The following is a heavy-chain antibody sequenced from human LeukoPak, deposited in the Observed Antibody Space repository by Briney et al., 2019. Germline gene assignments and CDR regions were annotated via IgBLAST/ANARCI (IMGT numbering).Heavy chain of an antibody. Sequence: GGTLRLSCAASGFTFSSYGMSWVRQAPGKGLEWVSAISGSGGSTYYADSVKGRFTISRDNSKNTLYLQMNSLRAEDTAVYYCAKAYNYRVTAPTGYWGQGTLVTVSS. CDR2: ISGSGGST. V-gene: IGHV3-23*01. D-gene: IGHD2-21*02. J-gene: IGHJ4*02. CDR1: GFTFSSYG. CDR3: AKAYNYRVTAPTGY.